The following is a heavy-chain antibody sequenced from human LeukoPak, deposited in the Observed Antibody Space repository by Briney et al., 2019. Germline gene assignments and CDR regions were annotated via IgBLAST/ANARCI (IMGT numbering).Heavy chain of an antibody. D-gene: IGHD6-13*01. V-gene: IGHV1-2*02. Sequence: GASVKVSCKASGYTFTGYYMHWVRQAPGQGLEWMGWINPNSGGTNYAQKFQGRVTMTRDTSISTAYMELSRLRSDDTAVYYCARVGSQQLVEGYFGYWGQGTLVTVSS. CDR1: GYTFTGYY. CDR3: ARVGSQQLVEGYFGY. CDR2: INPNSGGT. J-gene: IGHJ4*02.